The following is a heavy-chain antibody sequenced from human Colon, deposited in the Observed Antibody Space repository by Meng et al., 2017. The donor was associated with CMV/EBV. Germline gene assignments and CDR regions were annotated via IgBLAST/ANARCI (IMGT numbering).Heavy chain of an antibody. J-gene: IGHJ3*02. CDR2: ISVYHGDT. CDR1: GYRFTSYG. CDR3: ARNYCSSVDCNVGDGLNM. Sequence: ASVKVSCKASGYRFTSYGIDWVRQAPGQGLEWMGWISVYHGDTAYAHKFKDRVTMTTDTATSTAYLELRRLTSDGTADYYCARNYCSSVDCNVGDGLNMWGQGTRVTVSS. D-gene: IGHD2-2*01. V-gene: IGHV1-18*01.